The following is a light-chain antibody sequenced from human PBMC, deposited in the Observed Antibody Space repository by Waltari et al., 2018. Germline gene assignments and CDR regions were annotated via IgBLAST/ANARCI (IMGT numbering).Light chain of an antibody. Sequence: DIQMTQSPSSLSASVGDRVTITCQASRDINNYLNWDQQKPGKAPKLLIYDASTLETGVPSRFSGSGSGTDFVFTISRLQPEDIATYYCQHYDGVPPWTFGQGPRVDFK. CDR3: QHYDGVPPWT. V-gene: IGKV1-33*01. CDR2: DAS. J-gene: IGKJ1*01. CDR1: RDINNY.